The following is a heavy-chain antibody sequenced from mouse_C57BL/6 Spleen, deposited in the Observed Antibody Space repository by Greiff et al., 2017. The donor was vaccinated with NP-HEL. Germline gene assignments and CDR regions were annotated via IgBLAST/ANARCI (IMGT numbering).Heavy chain of an antibody. CDR1: GYTFTSYG. D-gene: IGHD1-1*01. Sequence: VQLQQSGAELARPGASVKLSCKASGYTFTSYGISWVKQRTGQGLEWIGDIYPRSGNTYYNEKFKGKATLTADKSSSTAYMELRSLTSEDSAVYFCSSSPRYFDVWGTGTTVTVSS. CDR3: SSSPRYFDV. J-gene: IGHJ1*03. CDR2: IYPRSGNT. V-gene: IGHV1-81*01.